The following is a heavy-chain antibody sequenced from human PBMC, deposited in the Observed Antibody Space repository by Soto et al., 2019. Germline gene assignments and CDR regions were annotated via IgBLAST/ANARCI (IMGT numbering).Heavy chain of an antibody. CDR3: ARSPEATVTAFDY. V-gene: IGHV4-31*03. Sequence: QVQLQESGPGLVKPSQTLSLTCTVSGGSISSGGYYWSWIRQHPGKGLEWIGYIYYSGRTYYNPYLQRRVTISVDTSKNQFSLKLSSVTAADTAVYYCARSPEATVTAFDYWGQGTLVTVSS. CDR2: IYYSGRT. CDR1: GGSISSGGYY. D-gene: IGHD4-17*01. J-gene: IGHJ4*02.